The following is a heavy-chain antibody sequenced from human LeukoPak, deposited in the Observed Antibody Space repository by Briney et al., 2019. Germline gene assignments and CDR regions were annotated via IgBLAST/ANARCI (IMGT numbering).Heavy chain of an antibody. CDR2: IYDNENT. D-gene: IGHD6-25*01. CDR3: ATLRSSGWPHVKTS. J-gene: IGHJ5*02. Sequence: PSETLSLTCTVSGGSIRNDNHYWSWIRQPPGRGLEWVASIYDNENTYYSSSLKSRLTISVDTSENQSSLKLNSVTAADTAVYYCATLRSSGWPHVKTSWGKGTLVTVSS. CDR1: GGSIRNDNHY. V-gene: IGHV4-39*01.